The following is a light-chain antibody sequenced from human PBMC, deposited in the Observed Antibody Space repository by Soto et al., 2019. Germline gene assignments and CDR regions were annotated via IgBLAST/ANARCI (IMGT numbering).Light chain of an antibody. CDR3: QVWDSRSAHYV. J-gene: IGLJ1*01. V-gene: IGLV3-21*02. Sequence: SYELTQPPSVSVAPGQTARITCGGNNIGSKSVHWYQQKPGQAPVLVVYDDSDRPSGIPERFSGSNSGNTATLTISRVEAGDESDYYCQVWDSRSAHYVFGTGTTLTVL. CDR1: NIGSKS. CDR2: DDS.